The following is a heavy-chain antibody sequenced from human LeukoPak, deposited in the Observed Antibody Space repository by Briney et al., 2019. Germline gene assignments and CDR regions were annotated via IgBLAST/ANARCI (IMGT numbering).Heavy chain of an antibody. CDR3: ARGPLGYCSGGSCYQPFDY. CDR2: IYYSGST. D-gene: IGHD2-15*01. V-gene: IGHV4-39*01. Sequence: PSETLSLTCTVSGGSISSSSYYWGWIRQPPGKGLEWIGSIYYSGSTYYNPSLKSRVTISVDTSKNQFSLKLSSVTAADTAVYYCARGPLGYCSGGSCYQPFDYWGQGTLVTVSS. J-gene: IGHJ4*02. CDR1: GGSISSSSYY.